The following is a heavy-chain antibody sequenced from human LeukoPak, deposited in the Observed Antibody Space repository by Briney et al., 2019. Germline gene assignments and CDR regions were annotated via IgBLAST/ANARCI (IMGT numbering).Heavy chain of an antibody. D-gene: IGHD3-22*01. J-gene: IGHJ4*02. CDR3: ARDSSGSYYWFDY. V-gene: IGHV6-1*01. Sequence: WHTLSLTCAISGDSVSSNSAAWNWIRQSPSRGLEWPGRSYYRSYWYNDYAVSVKSRLTITPDTSKNQFSLQLNSVTPEDTAVYYCARDSSGSYYWFDYWGQGTLVAVSS. CDR1: GDSVSSNSAA. CDR2: SYYRSYWYN.